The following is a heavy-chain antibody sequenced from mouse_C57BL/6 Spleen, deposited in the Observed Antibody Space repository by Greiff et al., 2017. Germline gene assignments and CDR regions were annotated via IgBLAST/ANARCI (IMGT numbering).Heavy chain of an antibody. CDR3: ARSDYGSSPMEY. CDR1: GYTFTSYG. CDR2: IYPRSGNT. D-gene: IGHD1-1*01. J-gene: IGHJ4*01. V-gene: IGHV1-81*01. Sequence: QVQLKESGAELARPGASVKLSCKASGYTFTSYGISWVKQRPGQGLEWIGEIYPRSGNTYYNEKFKGKATLTADKSSSTAYMELRSLTSEDSAVYFCARSDYGSSPMEYWGQGTSVTVAS.